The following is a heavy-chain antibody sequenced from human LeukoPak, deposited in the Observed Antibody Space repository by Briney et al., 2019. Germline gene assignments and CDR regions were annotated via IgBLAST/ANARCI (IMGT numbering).Heavy chain of an antibody. J-gene: IGHJ4*02. CDR1: GFTFSSYW. Sequence: GGSLRLSCAASGFTFSSYWMHWVRQAPGKGLVWVSRINSDGSSTSYADSVKGRFTISRDNAKNSLYLQMNSLRDEDTAVYYCARDWGEYCSSTSCSNINYWGQGTLVTVSS. V-gene: IGHV3-74*01. D-gene: IGHD2-2*01. CDR3: ARDWGEYCSSTSCSNINY. CDR2: INSDGSST.